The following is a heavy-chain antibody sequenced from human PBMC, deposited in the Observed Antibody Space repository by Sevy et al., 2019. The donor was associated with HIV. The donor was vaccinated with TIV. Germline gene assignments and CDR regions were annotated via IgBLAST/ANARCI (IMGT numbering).Heavy chain of an antibody. V-gene: IGHV4-39*01. D-gene: IGHD3-10*01. CDR3: AGHVGFFDP. Sequence: SETLSLTCTVSGGSISNTTYHWGWIRQPPGKGLEWIGSIYYIGSTFYNPSLKSRVTMSVDTSKNQFSLNLSSVTAADTAVYYCAGHVGFFDPWGQGTLVTVSS. J-gene: IGHJ5*02. CDR1: GGSISNTTYH. CDR2: IYYIGST.